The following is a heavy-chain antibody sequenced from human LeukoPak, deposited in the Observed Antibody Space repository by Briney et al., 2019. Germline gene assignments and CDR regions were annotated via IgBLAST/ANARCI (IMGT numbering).Heavy chain of an antibody. CDR2: IYYSGST. Sequence: SETLSLTCTVSGGSISSSSYYWGWIRQPTGKGLEWIGSIYYSGSTYYNPSLKSRVTISVDTSKNQFSLKLSSVTAADTAVYYWARHFRLLWFGEFFRWGQGTLVTVSS. CDR3: ARHFRLLWFGEFFR. D-gene: IGHD3-10*01. CDR1: GGSISSSSYY. J-gene: IGHJ4*02. V-gene: IGHV4-39*01.